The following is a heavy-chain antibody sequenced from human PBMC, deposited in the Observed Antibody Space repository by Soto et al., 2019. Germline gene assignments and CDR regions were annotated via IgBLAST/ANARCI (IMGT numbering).Heavy chain of an antibody. CDR2: IKQDGSEK. CDR1: GFTFSSYW. Sequence: GGSLRLSCAASGFTFSSYWMSWVRQAPGNGLEWVANIKQDGSEKYYVDSVKGRFTISRDNAKNSLYLQMNSLRAEDTAVYYCAREGQWLRYYFDYWGQGTLVTVSS. CDR3: AREGQWLRYYFDY. V-gene: IGHV3-7*03. J-gene: IGHJ4*02. D-gene: IGHD5-12*01.